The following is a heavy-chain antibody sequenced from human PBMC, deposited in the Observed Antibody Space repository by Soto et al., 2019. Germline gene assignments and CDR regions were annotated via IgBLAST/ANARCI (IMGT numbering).Heavy chain of an antibody. D-gene: IGHD6-13*01. CDR1: GFTFDSYP. Sequence: QVQLVESGGGVVQPGRSLRLSCAVSGFTFDSYPMHWVRQAPGKGLEWVAVVSYDGTKEYYADSVKGRFTISRDNSKSTLSLQKNSLRAHDTPVDYCPRAEYSSSWSPHYYYYGMDFCRQATTVTLSS. J-gene: IGHJ6*02. CDR2: VSYDGTKE. V-gene: IGHV3-30*14. CDR3: PRAEYSSSWSPHYYYYGMDF.